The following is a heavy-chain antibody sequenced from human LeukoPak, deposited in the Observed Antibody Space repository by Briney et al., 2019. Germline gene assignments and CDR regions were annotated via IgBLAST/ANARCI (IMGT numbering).Heavy chain of an antibody. CDR1: GGSISSSSYY. D-gene: IGHD5-12*01. CDR3: ARGDSGYDFGAFDI. J-gene: IGHJ3*02. V-gene: IGHV4-39*07. Sequence: PSETLSLTCTVSGGSISSSSYYWGWIRQPPGKGLEWIGSIYHSGSTYYNPSLKSRVTISVDTSKNQFSLKLSSVTAADTAVYYCARGDSGYDFGAFDIWGQGTMVTVSS. CDR2: IYHSGST.